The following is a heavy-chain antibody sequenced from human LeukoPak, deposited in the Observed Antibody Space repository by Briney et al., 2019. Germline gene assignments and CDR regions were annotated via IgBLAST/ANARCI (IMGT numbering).Heavy chain of an antibody. D-gene: IGHD3-10*01. CDR3: ARDKLYYGSGSLRFYYYMDV. CDR1: GGSISSYY. CDR2: IYYSGST. J-gene: IGHJ6*03. V-gene: IGHV4-59*01. Sequence: PSETLSLTCTVSGGSISSYYWSWLRQPPGKGLEWIGYIYYSGSTNYNPSLTSRVTISVDTSKNQFSLKLSSVTAADTAVYYCARDKLYYGSGSLRFYYYMDVWGKGTTVTISS.